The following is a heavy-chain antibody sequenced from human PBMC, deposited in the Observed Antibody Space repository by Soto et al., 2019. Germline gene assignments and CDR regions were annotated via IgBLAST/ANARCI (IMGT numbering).Heavy chain of an antibody. CDR2: ISAYNGNT. CDR3: ARFRGYNYEYGIDV. Sequence: QVQLVQSGAEVKKPGASVKVSCKASGYAFTSYGISWVRQAPGQVLDCMGWISAYNGNTNYAQQLQGRVNMTTDTPTSTADMELRSLRSDDTAVYYCARFRGYNYEYGIDVRGQGTTVTVTS. CDR1: GYAFTSYG. V-gene: IGHV1-18*01. J-gene: IGHJ6*02. D-gene: IGHD5-18*01.